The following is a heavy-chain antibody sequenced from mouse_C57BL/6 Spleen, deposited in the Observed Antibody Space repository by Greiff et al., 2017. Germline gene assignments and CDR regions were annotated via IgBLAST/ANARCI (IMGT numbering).Heavy chain of an antibody. Sequence: QVTLKVSGPGILQPSQTLSLTCSFSGFSLSTFGMGVGWIRQPSGKGLEWLAHIWWDDDKYYNPALKSRLTISKDTSKNQVFLTIANVDTADTATYYCARMGLYYYGRSPYWYCDVWGTGTTVTVSS. CDR2: IWWDDDK. V-gene: IGHV8-8*01. CDR1: GFSLSTFGMG. D-gene: IGHD1-1*01. J-gene: IGHJ1*03. CDR3: ARMGLYYYGRSPYWYCDV.